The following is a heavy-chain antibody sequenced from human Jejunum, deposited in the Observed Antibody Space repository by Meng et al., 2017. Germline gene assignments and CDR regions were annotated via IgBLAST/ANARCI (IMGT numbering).Heavy chain of an antibody. J-gene: IGHJ3*02. D-gene: IGHD2-8*01. Sequence: GESLKISCVVSGGTFSGSDIHWVRQASGKGLEWVGRIRSKTNNFATAYPASVTGRFTISRDDSKDTAFLQMNSLITEDTALYYCTMYASGHIWGQGTVVTVSS. CDR2: IRSKTNNFAT. CDR1: GGTFSGSD. V-gene: IGHV3-73*01. CDR3: TMYASGHI.